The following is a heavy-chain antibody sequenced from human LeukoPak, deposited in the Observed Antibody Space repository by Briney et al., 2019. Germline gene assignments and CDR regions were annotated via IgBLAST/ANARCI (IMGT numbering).Heavy chain of an antibody. V-gene: IGHV4-39*01. D-gene: IGHD6-19*01. Sequence: SETLSLTCSVSGGAISSSPYFWVWIRQPPGKGLEWIGSISYTGSTYYRPSLNSRVTISEDTSKKQSSLKLSSVTAADTAVYYCARRGTGSHYYGMDVWGQGTTVTVSS. CDR2: ISYTGST. J-gene: IGHJ6*02. CDR3: ARRGTGSHYYGMDV. CDR1: GGAISSSPYF.